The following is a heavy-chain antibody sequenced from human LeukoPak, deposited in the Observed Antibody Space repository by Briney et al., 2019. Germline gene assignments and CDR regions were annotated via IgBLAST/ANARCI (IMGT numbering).Heavy chain of an antibody. V-gene: IGHV4-59*01. CDR2: IYYSGST. CDR3: ARWGIYMVSDI. CDR1: GGSISSYY. J-gene: IGHJ3*02. D-gene: IGHD3-16*01. Sequence: SETLSLTCTVSGGSISSYYWSWIRQPPGKGLEWIGYIYYSGSTNYNPSLKSRVTISVDTSKNQFSLKLSSVTAADTAVYYCARWGIYMVSDIWGQGTMVTVSS.